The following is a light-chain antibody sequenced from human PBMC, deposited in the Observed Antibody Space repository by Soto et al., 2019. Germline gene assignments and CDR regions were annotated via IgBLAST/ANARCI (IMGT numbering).Light chain of an antibody. CDR2: AAS. CDR1: QSVSSSY. Sequence: EIVLAQSPGTLSLSPGERATLSCRASQSVSSSYLAWYQQKPGQAPRLLIYAASSRATGIPDRFSGSGSGTDFTITISRLEPEDFAVYYCQQYDNSPLTFGGGTKVDIK. J-gene: IGKJ4*01. CDR3: QQYDNSPLT. V-gene: IGKV3-20*01.